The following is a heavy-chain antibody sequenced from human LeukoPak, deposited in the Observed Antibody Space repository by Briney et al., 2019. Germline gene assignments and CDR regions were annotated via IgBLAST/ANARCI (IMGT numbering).Heavy chain of an antibody. Sequence: SETLSLTCPVSGGSISSYYWSWIRQPPGKGLEWIGYIYYSGSTNCNPSLKSRVTISVDTSKNQFSLKLTSVTAADTAVYYCARGGGSGYSYGWGQGTLVTVSS. CDR3: ARGGGSGYSYG. J-gene: IGHJ4*02. D-gene: IGHD5-18*01. V-gene: IGHV4-59*01. CDR1: GGSISSYY. CDR2: IYYSGST.